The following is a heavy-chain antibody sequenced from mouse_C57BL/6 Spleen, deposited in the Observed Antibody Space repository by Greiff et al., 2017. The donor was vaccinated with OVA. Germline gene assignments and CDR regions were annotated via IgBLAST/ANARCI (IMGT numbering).Heavy chain of an antibody. CDR1: GFTFSDYG. V-gene: IGHV5-15*01. J-gene: IGHJ1*03. CDR3: ARHGDYGSSWYFDV. Sequence: EVQLVESGGGLVQPGGSLKLSCAASGFTFSDYGMAWVRQAPRKGPEWVAFISNLAYSIYYADTVTGRFTISRENAKNTLYLEMSSLRSEDTAMYYCARHGDYGSSWYFDVWGTGTTVTVSS. CDR2: ISNLAYSI. D-gene: IGHD1-1*01.